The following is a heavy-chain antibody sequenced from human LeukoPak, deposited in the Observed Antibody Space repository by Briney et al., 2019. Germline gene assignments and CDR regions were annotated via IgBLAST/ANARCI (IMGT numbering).Heavy chain of an antibody. CDR3: AREGAAAGGMDY. D-gene: IGHD6-13*01. V-gene: IGHV3-48*02. CDR1: GFXFSSYS. J-gene: IGHJ4*02. Sequence: GGSLRLSCAASGFXFSSYSINWVRQAPGKGLEWVSYISSSSSTIYFADSVKGRFTISRDNAKYSLYLQMNSLRDEDTAVYYCAREGAAAGGMDYWGQGTLVSVSS. CDR2: ISSSSSTI.